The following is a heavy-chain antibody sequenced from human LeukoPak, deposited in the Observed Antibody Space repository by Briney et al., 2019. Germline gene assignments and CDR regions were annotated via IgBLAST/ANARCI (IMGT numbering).Heavy chain of an antibody. CDR3: ARSAPGTTATFDY. CDR1: VFTHSTNY. V-gene: IGHV3-53*01. D-gene: IGHD1-1*01. Sequence: GWSLRLSRAASVFTHSTNYMTAVRQAPARGGEWLSIIYAVGGTSYTDSVKRGVTISRDNSENTLYCQVNSLRPEDTAVYYGARSAPGTTATFDYWGQGTLVTVSA. CDR2: IYAVGGT. J-gene: IGHJ4*02.